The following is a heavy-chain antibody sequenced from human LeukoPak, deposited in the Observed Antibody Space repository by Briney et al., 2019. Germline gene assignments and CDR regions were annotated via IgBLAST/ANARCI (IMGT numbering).Heavy chain of an antibody. V-gene: IGHV3-33*01. D-gene: IGHD5-12*01. CDR2: IWYDGSKQ. CDR1: GFSFTTYG. J-gene: IGHJ4*02. CDR3: ARAGGYHRKDYFDY. Sequence: GGSLRLSCAASGFSFTTYGFHWVRQAPGKGLEWVAVIWYDGSKQYYADSVKGRFTFSRDDSQNMLYLQMNSLRAEDTAVYYCARAGGYHRKDYFDYWGQGTLVTVSS.